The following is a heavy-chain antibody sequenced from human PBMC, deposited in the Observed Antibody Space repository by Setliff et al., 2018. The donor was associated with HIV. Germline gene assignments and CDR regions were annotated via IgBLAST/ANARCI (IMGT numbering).Heavy chain of an antibody. Sequence: SETLSLTCSVSGGSISNFYWSWIRQPPGKGLEWVGHIYSTGDTNYNPSLKSRVTLSADTSKNQLSLSLTSVTGADTAVYYCARVRLTMIMMVDYFDQWGQGTLVTVSS. CDR1: GGSISNFY. J-gene: IGHJ4*02. CDR3: ARVRLTMIMMVDYFDQ. V-gene: IGHV4-4*07. D-gene: IGHD3-22*01. CDR2: IYSTGDT.